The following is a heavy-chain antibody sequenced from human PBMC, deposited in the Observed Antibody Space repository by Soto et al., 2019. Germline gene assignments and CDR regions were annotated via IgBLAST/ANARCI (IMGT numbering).Heavy chain of an antibody. CDR3: MKAHESGDFLGMSV. CDR1: GGSVSTGMKY. CDR2: MYRTGET. V-gene: IGHV4-61*01. D-gene: IGHD3-10*01. J-gene: IGHJ6*02. Sequence: SETLSLTCTVSGGSVSTGMKYWGWVRQPPGKALEFIGYMYRTGETLLNSSLKSRVTLSMETSKNQFSLTLSSVTAADTAVYFCMKAHESGDFLGMSVWGPGTTVTVSS.